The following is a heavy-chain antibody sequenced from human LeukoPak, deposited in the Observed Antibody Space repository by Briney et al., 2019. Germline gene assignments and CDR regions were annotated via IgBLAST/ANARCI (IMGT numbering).Heavy chain of an antibody. V-gene: IGHV1-3*01. D-gene: IGHD5-24*01. J-gene: IGHJ3*02. CDR3: ARDRVWMATITAFDI. CDR1: GYTFTSYA. CDR2: INAGNGNT. Sequence: GASVKVSCKASGYTFTSYAMHWVRQAPGQRLEWMGWINAGNGNTKYSQKFQGRVTMTRDTSISTAYMELRSLRSDDTAVYYCARDRVWMATITAFDIWGQGTMVTVSS.